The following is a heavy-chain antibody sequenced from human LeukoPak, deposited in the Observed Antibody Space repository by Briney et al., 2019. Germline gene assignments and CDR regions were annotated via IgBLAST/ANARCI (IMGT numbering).Heavy chain of an antibody. V-gene: IGHV3-23*01. D-gene: IGHD6-13*01. CDR2: ITNSGGDT. J-gene: IGHJ4*02. Sequence: GGSLRLSCAASGFIFSNYAMTWVRQAPGKGLEWVSSITNSGGDTSYADSVKGRFTISRDNSKYTLDLQMNSLRAEDTAVYYCAKDRPRGIAAAGWCFDYWGQGTLVTVSS. CDR1: GFIFSNYA. CDR3: AKDRPRGIAAAGWCFDY.